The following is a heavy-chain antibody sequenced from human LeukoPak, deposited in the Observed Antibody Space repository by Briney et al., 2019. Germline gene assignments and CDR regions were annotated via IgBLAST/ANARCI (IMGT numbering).Heavy chain of an antibody. CDR3: ARGRMYYYDSSGYYLPDYYYMDV. D-gene: IGHD3-22*01. J-gene: IGHJ6*03. CDR1: GYTFTGYY. V-gene: IGHV1-2*02. CDR2: INPNRGGT. Sequence: ASVKVSCKASGYTFTGYYMHWVRQAPGQGLEWMGWINPNRGGTNYAQKFQGRVTMTRDTSISTAYMELSRLRSDDTAVYYCARGRMYYYDSSGYYLPDYYYMDVWGKGTTVTVSS.